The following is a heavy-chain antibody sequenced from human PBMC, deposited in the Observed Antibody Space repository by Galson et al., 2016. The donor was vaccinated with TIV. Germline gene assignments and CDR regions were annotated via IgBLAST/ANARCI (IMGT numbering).Heavy chain of an antibody. D-gene: IGHD3-22*01. CDR1: GYTFENYA. CDR3: ARSDAISGYYYHFDY. CDR2: VNVGTGDT. J-gene: IGHJ4*01. Sequence: SVKVSCKASGYTFENYAIQWVRLAPGQRLEWMAWVNVGTGDTRYSQKFQGAVTVTRDTSASTAYMELSSLTSEDTAVYYCARSDAISGYYYHFDYWGHGTLVTVSS. V-gene: IGHV1-3*01.